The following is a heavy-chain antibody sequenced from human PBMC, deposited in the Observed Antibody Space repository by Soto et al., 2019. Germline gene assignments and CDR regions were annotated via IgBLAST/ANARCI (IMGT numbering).Heavy chain of an antibody. CDR2: LYDSGST. V-gene: IGHV4-59*01. Sequence: SETLSLTCTVSGDSISTYYWSWIRQPPGKGLEWIGYLYDSGSTHYNSSLKSRVTISVDTSKNQFSLKLTSVTAADTAVYYCARENYYGSGTYFRLDVWGQGTRVTVSS. D-gene: IGHD3-10*01. CDR1: GDSISTYY. CDR3: ARENYYGSGTYFRLDV. J-gene: IGHJ6*02.